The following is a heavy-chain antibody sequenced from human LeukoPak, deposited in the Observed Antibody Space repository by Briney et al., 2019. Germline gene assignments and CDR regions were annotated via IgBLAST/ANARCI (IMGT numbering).Heavy chain of an antibody. CDR1: GFTFSSYA. V-gene: IGHV3-23*01. CDR3: AKAMYNWNYGPLDY. Sequence: PGGSLRLSCAASGFTFSSYAMSWVRQAPGKGLEWVSAISGSGGSTYYADSVKGRFTISRDNSKNTLYLQMNSLRAEDTAVYYCAKAMYNWNYGPLDYWGQGTLVTVSS. D-gene: IGHD1-7*01. J-gene: IGHJ4*02. CDR2: ISGSGGST.